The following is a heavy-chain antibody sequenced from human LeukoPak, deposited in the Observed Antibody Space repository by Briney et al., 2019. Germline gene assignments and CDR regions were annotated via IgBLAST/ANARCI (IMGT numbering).Heavy chain of an antibody. V-gene: IGHV3-23*01. D-gene: IGHD1-14*01. CDR1: GFTFSSYA. CDR2: FSGSGGST. Sequence: GGSLRLSCAASGFTFSSYAMSWVRQAPGKGLEWVSAFSGSGGSTYYADSVKGRFTISRDNSKNTLYLQMNSLRAEDTAVYYCVRENWYRFDNWGQGTLVTVSS. CDR3: VRENWYRFDN. J-gene: IGHJ4*02.